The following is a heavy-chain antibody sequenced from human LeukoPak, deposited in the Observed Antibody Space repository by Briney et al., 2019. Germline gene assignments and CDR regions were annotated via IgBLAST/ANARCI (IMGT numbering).Heavy chain of an antibody. J-gene: IGHJ4*02. CDR3: AQGRIYYGLFDY. Sequence: PSETLSLTCAVYGGSFSGYYWSWIRQPPGKGLEWIGEINHSGSTNYNPSLKSRATISVDTSKNQFSLKLSSATAADTAVYYCAQGRIYYGLFDYWGQGTLVTVSS. D-gene: IGHD3-10*01. V-gene: IGHV4-34*01. CDR2: INHSGST. CDR1: GGSFSGYY.